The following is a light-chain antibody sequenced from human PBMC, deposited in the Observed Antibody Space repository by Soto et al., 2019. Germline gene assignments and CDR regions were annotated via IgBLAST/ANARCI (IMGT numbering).Light chain of an antibody. V-gene: IGKV3-15*01. CDR2: GAS. J-gene: IGKJ1*01. CDR3: QQYGSSPRT. Sequence: EIVMTQSPATLSVSPGERATLSCRASQSVSSDLAWYQQKPGQAPRLLIYGASTRATGIPARFSGSGSGTEFTLTISSLQSEDFAVYYRQQYGSSPRTFGQGTKV. CDR1: QSVSSD.